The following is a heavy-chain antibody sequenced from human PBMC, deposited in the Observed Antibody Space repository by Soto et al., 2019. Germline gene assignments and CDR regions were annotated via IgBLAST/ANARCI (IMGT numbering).Heavy chain of an antibody. J-gene: IGHJ4*02. CDR2: IHYSGST. CDR3: ARGFTQWLDIDY. CDR1: GGSISSGGYY. D-gene: IGHD6-19*01. V-gene: IGHV4-31*03. Sequence: QVQLQESGPGLVKPSQTLSLTCTVSGGSISSGGYYWNWIRQHPGKGLEWIGYIHYSGSTYYNPSLKSRVTISVDTSKNQFSLKLSSVTAADTAVYYCARGFTQWLDIDYWGQGTLVTVSS.